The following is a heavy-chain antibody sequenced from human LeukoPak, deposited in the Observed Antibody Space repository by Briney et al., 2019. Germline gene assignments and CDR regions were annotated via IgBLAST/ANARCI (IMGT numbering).Heavy chain of an antibody. J-gene: IGHJ4*02. CDR1: GFTLSRYG. V-gene: IGHV3-74*01. D-gene: IGHD3-22*01. CDR3: ARDYYSRFDY. Sequence: GGSLRLSCAASGFTLSRYGMNWVRQAPGKGLVWVSRINSEGSSTTYADSVKGRFTISRDNAKNTLILQMNSLRAEGTAVYYCARDYYSRFDYWGQGTLVTVSS. CDR2: INSEGSST.